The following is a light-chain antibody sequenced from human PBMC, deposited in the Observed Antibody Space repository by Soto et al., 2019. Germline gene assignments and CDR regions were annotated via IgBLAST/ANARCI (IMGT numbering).Light chain of an antibody. Sequence: QSVLTQPPSVSAAPGQKVTISCSGISSNIGNNYVSWYQHLPGTAPKLLIYDNNKRPSGIPDRFSGSKSGTSATLDITGLQTGEEADYYCGTWDSSLSGMRFGGGTKLTVL. CDR2: DNN. CDR1: SSNIGNNY. J-gene: IGLJ2*01. CDR3: GTWDSSLSGMR. V-gene: IGLV1-51*01.